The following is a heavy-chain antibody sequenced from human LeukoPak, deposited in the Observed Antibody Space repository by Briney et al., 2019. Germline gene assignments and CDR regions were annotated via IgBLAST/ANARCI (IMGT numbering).Heavy chain of an antibody. D-gene: IGHD6-19*01. J-gene: IGHJ4*02. V-gene: IGHV3-33*01. CDR1: GFTFSSYG. CDR3: ARDPIAVAGHFDY. CDR2: IWYDGSNK. Sequence: GGSLRLSCAASGFTFSSYGMHWVRQAPGKGLEWVAVIWYDGSNKYYADSVKGRFTISRDNSKNTLYLQMNSLRAEDTAVYYCARDPIAVAGHFDYWGQGTQVTVSS.